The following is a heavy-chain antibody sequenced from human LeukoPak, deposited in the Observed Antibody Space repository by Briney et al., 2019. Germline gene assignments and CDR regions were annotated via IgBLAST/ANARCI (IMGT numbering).Heavy chain of an antibody. Sequence: GGSLRLSCAASGFTFSSYAMHWVRQAPGKGLEWVAVISYDGSNKYYADSVKGRFTISRDNSKNTLYLQMNSLGAEDTAVYYCARDWRDTAMVTSHYFDYWGQGTLVTVSS. D-gene: IGHD5-18*01. CDR1: GFTFSSYA. V-gene: IGHV3-30-3*01. CDR3: ARDWRDTAMVTSHYFDY. CDR2: ISYDGSNK. J-gene: IGHJ4*02.